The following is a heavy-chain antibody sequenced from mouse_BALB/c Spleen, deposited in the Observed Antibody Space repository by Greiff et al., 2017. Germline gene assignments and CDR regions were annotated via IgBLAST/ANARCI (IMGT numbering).Heavy chain of an antibody. CDR1: GYTFTSYW. Sequence: VQLVESGAELAKPGASVKMSCKASGYTFTSYWMHWVKQRPGQGLEWIGYINPSTGYTEYNQKFKDKATLTADKSSSTAYMQLSSLTSEDSAVYYCARSKRFTTATDYFDYWGQGTTLTVSS. J-gene: IGHJ2*01. D-gene: IGHD1-2*01. CDR2: INPSTGYT. CDR3: ARSKRFTTATDYFDY. V-gene: IGHV1-7*01.